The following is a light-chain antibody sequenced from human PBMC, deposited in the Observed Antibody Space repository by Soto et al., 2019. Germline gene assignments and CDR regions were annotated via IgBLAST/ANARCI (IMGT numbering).Light chain of an antibody. CDR1: QNILFTSNNRNY. V-gene: IGKV4-1*01. CDR2: WAS. J-gene: IGKJ4*01. Sequence: DIVMTQSPDSLAVSLGERATINCKSSQNILFTSNNRNYLAWYQQKPGQPPKLVISWASTRESGVPDRFSGSRSGTDFTLTISSLQAEDVAVYYCQQYYSTPLPFGGGTKVEIK. CDR3: QQYYSTPLP.